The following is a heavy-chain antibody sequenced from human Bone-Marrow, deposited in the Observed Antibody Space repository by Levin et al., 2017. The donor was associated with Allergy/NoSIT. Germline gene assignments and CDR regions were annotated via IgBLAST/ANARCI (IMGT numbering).Heavy chain of an antibody. CDR1: GVSLSSSFYY. D-gene: IGHD1-26*01. Sequence: ASETLSLSCSVSGVSLSSSFYYWAWVRQPPGKGLQWIGTIYYDGVTYYNSSLQSRVTMSLDLSKNQFYLKLPSVAATDTAVYYCVRSSVGATRAFDVWGQGTMVTVSS. J-gene: IGHJ3*01. CDR2: IYYDGVT. V-gene: IGHV4-39*07. CDR3: VRSSVGATRAFDV.